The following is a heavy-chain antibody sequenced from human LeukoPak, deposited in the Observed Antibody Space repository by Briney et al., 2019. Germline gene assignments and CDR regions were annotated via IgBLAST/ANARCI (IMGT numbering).Heavy chain of an antibody. CDR3: ARGADSGSYYDLDY. CDR2: IKQDGSEK. V-gene: IGHV3-7*01. Sequence: GGSLRLSSAASGFTFSSYWMSWVRQAPGKGLEWVANIKQDGSEKYYVDSVKGRFTISRDNAKNSLYLRMNSLRAEDTAVYYCARGADSGSYYDLDYWGQGTLVTVSS. CDR1: GFTFSSYW. J-gene: IGHJ4*02. D-gene: IGHD1-26*01.